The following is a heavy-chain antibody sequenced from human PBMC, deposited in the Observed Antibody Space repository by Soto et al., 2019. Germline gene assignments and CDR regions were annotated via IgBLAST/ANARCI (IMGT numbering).Heavy chain of an antibody. CDR3: ARLLSRSTRYYYYMDV. V-gene: IGHV4-31*03. Sequence: SETLSLTCTVSGGSISSGGYYWSWIRQHPGKGLEWIGYIYYSGSTYYNPSLKSRVTISVDTSKNQFSLKLSSVTAADTAVYYCARLLSRSTRYYYYMDVWGKGTTVTRLL. CDR1: GGSISSGGYY. D-gene: IGHD2-15*01. CDR2: IYYSGST. J-gene: IGHJ6*03.